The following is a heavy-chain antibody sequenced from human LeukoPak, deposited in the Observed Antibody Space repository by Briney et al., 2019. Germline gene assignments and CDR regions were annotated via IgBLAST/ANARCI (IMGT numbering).Heavy chain of an antibody. D-gene: IGHD2-15*01. CDR2: INIRGAST. J-gene: IGHJ4*01. CDR1: GFTFSSYA. CDR3: AIRVCSGGNCYPCDY. Sequence: PGGSLRLSCSASGFTFSSYAMSWVRQAPGKGLEWVSYINIRGASTNYADSVKGRFTISRDDSKNTLYLQMSSLRVEDTAVYFCAIRVCSGGNCYPCDYGGHGTLVPVYS. V-gene: IGHV3-23*01.